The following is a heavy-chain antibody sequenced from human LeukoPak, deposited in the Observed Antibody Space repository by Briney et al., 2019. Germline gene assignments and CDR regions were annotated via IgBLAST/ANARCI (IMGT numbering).Heavy chain of an antibody. CDR1: GGTFSSYA. Sequence: GASVKVSCKASGGTFSSYAISWVRQAPGQGLEWMGGIIPIFGTANYAQKFQVRVTITADESTSTAYMELSSLRSEDTAVYYCAREVVDGGYGMDVWGKGTTVTVSS. J-gene: IGHJ6*04. CDR3: AREVVDGGYGMDV. D-gene: IGHD2-21*01. CDR2: IIPIFGTA. V-gene: IGHV1-69*13.